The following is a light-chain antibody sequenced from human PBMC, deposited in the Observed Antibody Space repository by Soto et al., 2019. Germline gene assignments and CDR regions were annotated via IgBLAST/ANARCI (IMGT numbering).Light chain of an antibody. Sequence: EIVLTQAPATLSLSPGETATLSCRASQSVGTNLAWYQQKHGQAPRLLIYAASARATGIPARFSGSGSGTEFTLTISSLQSEDFAVYYCQQYDQWPPITFGEGTRLEIK. J-gene: IGKJ5*01. CDR3: QQYDQWPPIT. CDR1: QSVGTN. V-gene: IGKV3-15*01. CDR2: AAS.